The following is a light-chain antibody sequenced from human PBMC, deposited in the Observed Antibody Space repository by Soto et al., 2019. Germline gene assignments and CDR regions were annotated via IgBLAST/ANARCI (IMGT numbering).Light chain of an antibody. CDR2: EVS. CDR3: SSYTTIKTVV. Sequence: QSVLTQPASVSGSPGQSLTISCTGTSSDVGGYNYVSWYQQHPGKAPKLMIYEVSNRPSGVSNRFSGSKSGNTASLTISGLQAEDEADYHCSSYTTIKTVVFGGGTQLTVL. V-gene: IGLV2-14*01. J-gene: IGLJ2*01. CDR1: SSDVGGYNY.